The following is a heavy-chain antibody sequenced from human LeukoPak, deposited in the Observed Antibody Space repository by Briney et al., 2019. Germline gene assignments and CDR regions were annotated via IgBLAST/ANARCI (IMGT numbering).Heavy chain of an antibody. CDR3: ARGEMATNPDLYYFDY. D-gene: IGHD5-24*01. CDR2: IYYSGST. V-gene: IGHV4-59*01. J-gene: IGHJ4*02. Sequence: SSETLSLTCAVYGGSFSGYYWSWIRQPPGKGLEWIGYIYYSGSTNYNPSLKSRVTISVDTSKNQFSLKLSSVTAADTAVYYCARGEMATNPDLYYFDYWGQGTLVTVSS. CDR1: GGSFSGYY.